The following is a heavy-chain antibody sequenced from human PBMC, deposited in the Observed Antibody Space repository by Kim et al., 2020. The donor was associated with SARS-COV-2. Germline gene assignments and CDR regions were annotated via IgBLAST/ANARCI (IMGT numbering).Heavy chain of an antibody. CDR3: ARGYYYDSSGYSVQNWFDP. V-gene: IGHV4-31*03. D-gene: IGHD3-22*01. Sequence: SETLSLTCTVSGGSISSGGYYWSWIRQHPGKGLEWIGYIYYSGSTYYNPSLKSRVTISVDTSKNQFSLKLSSVTAADTAVYYCARGYYYDSSGYSVQNWFDPWGQGTLVTVSS. CDR1: GGSISSGGYY. CDR2: IYYSGST. J-gene: IGHJ5*02.